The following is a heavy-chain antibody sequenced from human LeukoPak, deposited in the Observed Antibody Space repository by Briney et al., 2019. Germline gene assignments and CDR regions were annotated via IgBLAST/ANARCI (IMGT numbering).Heavy chain of an antibody. Sequence: GGSMRLSCAGSGITFSNTWMNWVRQAPGKGLEWVGRIKSKVDGGTIDYAAPVKGRFIISRDDSKNTVFLQMNSLKTEDTAVYYCATGGYFLDYWGQGTLVTVSS. CDR1: GITFSNTW. CDR2: IKSKVDGGTI. J-gene: IGHJ4*02. D-gene: IGHD1-26*01. V-gene: IGHV3-15*07. CDR3: ATGGYFLDY.